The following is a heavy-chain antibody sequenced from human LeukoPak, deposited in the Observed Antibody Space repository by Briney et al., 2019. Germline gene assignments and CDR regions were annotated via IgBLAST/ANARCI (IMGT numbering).Heavy chain of an antibody. CDR3: ARGRYSSSWYGRRYYYYYGMDV. CDR1: GGSSSGYY. Sequence: SETLSLTCAVYGGSSSGYYWSWIRQPPGKGLEWIGEIDHSGSTNYNPSLKSRVTISVDTSKNQFSLKLSSVTAADTAVYYCARGRYSSSWYGRRYYYYYGMDVWGQGTTVTVSS. J-gene: IGHJ6*02. D-gene: IGHD6-13*01. CDR2: IDHSGST. V-gene: IGHV4-34*01.